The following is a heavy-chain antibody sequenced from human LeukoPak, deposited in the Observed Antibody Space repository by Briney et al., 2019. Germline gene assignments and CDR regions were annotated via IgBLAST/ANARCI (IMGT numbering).Heavy chain of an antibody. CDR2: INHSGST. V-gene: IGHV4-34*01. CDR1: GGSFSGYY. J-gene: IGHJ5*02. CDR3: ARGSRGDWFDP. Sequence: SETLSLTCAVYGGSFSGYYWSWIRQPPGKGLEWIGEINHSGSTNYNPSLTSRVTISVDTSKNQFSLKLISVTAADPAVYYCARGSRGDWFDPWGQGTLVTVSS.